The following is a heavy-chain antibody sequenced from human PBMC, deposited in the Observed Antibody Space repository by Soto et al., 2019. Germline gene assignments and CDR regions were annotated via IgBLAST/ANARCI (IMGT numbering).Heavy chain of an antibody. V-gene: IGHV1-69*02. CDR1: GGTFSSYT. Sequence: AASVKVSCKASGGTFSSYTISWVRQAPGQGLEWMGRIIPILGIANYAQKFQGRVTITADKSTSTAYMELSSLRSEDTAVYYCATLYSSGWYGATDYWGQGTLVTVSS. CDR3: ATLYSSGWYGATDY. D-gene: IGHD6-19*01. CDR2: IIPILGIA. J-gene: IGHJ4*02.